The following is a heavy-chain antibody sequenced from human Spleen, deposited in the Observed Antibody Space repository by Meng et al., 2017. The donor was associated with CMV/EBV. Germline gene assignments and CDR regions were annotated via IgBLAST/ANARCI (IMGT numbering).Heavy chain of an antibody. CDR2: IRSKTYGVTT. CDR1: GFTFSSYE. CDR3: ARMGEFTSGSTFYYYGMVV. D-gene: IGHD3-16*01. V-gene: IGHV3-49*04. Sequence: GESLKISCAASGFTFSSYEMNWVRQAPGKGLEWVGYIRSKTYGVTTEYAAPVRGRFTISRDDSKSIAYLQMNSLKTEDTAMYYCARMGEFTSGSTFYYYGMVVWGHGTTVTVSS. J-gene: IGHJ6*02.